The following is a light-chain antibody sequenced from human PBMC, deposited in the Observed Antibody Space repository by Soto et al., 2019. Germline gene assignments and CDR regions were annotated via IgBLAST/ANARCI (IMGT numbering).Light chain of an antibody. CDR2: GVN. CDR1: SSDVGGYNY. V-gene: IGLV2-14*01. Sequence: QSALTQPASVSGSPGQSITISCTGTSSDVGGYNYVSWYQQHPGKAPKLMIYGVNNRPSGVSNRFSGSKSGNTASLTISGLQAEDEADYYCCSYTSNSNWVFGGGTKVTVL. CDR3: CSYTSNSNWV. J-gene: IGLJ3*02.